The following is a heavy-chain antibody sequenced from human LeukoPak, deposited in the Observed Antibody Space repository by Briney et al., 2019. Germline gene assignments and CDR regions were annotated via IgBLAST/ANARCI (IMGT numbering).Heavy chain of an antibody. Sequence: GGSLRLSCEASGFIFSTYAMHWVRQAPGKGLEWLAVISSDGSNKYHVDSVKGRFTISRDNSKNTLYLEMDSVGLGDTAVYYCARDDIIVGATTLDYWGQGTLVTVSS. CDR2: ISSDGSNK. J-gene: IGHJ4*02. CDR1: GFIFSTYA. V-gene: IGHV3-30*04. CDR3: ARDDIIVGATTLDY. D-gene: IGHD1-26*01.